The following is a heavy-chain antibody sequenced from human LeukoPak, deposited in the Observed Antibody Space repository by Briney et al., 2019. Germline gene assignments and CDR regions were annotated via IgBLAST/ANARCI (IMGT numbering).Heavy chain of an antibody. CDR3: ARDLVADHDY. Sequence: PGGPLRLSCAASGFTFNSYSMNWVRQAPGEGLEWVSSISSSSSYIYYADSVKGRFTISRDNAKNSLYLQMNSLRAEDTAVYYCARDLVADHDYWGQGTLVTVSS. D-gene: IGHD2-8*02. V-gene: IGHV3-21*01. CDR2: ISSSSSYI. CDR1: GFTFNSYS. J-gene: IGHJ4*02.